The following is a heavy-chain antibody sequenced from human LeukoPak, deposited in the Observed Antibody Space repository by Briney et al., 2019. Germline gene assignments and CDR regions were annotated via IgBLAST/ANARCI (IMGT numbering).Heavy chain of an antibody. D-gene: IGHD6-19*01. J-gene: IGHJ3*02. CDR2: ISGSGGST. CDR3: AKGWTSHSSGWCDAFDI. Sequence: GGSLRLSCAASGFTFSSYAMTGVRQAPGKGPEWVSAISGSGGSTYYADSVKGRFTISRDNSKNTLYLQMNSLRAEDTAVHYCAKGWTSHSSGWCDAFDIWGQGTTLTVSS. CDR1: GFTFSSYA. V-gene: IGHV3-23*01.